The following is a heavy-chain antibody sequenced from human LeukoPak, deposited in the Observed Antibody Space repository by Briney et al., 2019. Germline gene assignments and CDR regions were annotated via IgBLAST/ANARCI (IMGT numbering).Heavy chain of an antibody. V-gene: IGHV3-9*03. D-gene: IGHD5-18*01. CDR2: ISWNSGSI. J-gene: IGHJ4*02. CDR3: AKAAGPYSYGYVFDY. CDR1: GFTYDDYA. Sequence: KPGRSLRLXCAASGFTYDDYAMHWVRLAPGKGLEWVSGISWNSGSIGYADSVKGRFTISRDNAKNSLYLQMNSLRAEDMALYYCAKAAGPYSYGYVFDYWGQGTLVTVSS.